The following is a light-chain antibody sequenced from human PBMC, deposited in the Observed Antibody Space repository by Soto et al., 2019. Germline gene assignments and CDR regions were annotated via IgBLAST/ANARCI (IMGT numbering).Light chain of an antibody. Sequence: TVMTQSPATLSVSPGDTATLSCMSSQNVHINLAWYQQKPAHAPTLLIYGVSARSPAVPARFSGTGSGTEFTLTIRNLQSEDFGIYYCQQYETWRRTVGQGT. J-gene: IGKJ2*01. CDR2: GVS. CDR3: QQYETWRRT. CDR1: QNVHIN. V-gene: IGKV3-15*01.